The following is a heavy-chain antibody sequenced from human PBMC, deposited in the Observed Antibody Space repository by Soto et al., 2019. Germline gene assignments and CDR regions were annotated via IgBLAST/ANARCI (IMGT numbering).Heavy chain of an antibody. CDR3: ARVDAPGIAADGYGMDV. D-gene: IGHD6-13*01. Sequence: PSATLAFSCIFSRGSIRSYYWWWLQEPARGVRWWIGYIYYSGSTNYNPSLKSRVTISVDTSKNQFSLKLSSVTAADTAVYYCARVDAPGIAADGYGMDVWGQGTTV. CDR1: RGSIRSYY. J-gene: IGHJ6*02. CDR2: IYYSGST. V-gene: IGHV4-59*01.